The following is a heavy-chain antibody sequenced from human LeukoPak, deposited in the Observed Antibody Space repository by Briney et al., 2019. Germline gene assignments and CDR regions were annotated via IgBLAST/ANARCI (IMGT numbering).Heavy chain of an antibody. Sequence: PGGSLRLSCAASGFTVSSNYMSWVRQAPGKGLEWVSVIYSGGSTYYADSVKGRFTISRDNSKNTVYLQMNSLRVEDTAVYYCAREVDNWFDAWGQGTQVTVSS. CDR1: GFTVSSNY. CDR2: IYSGGST. CDR3: AREVDNWFDA. V-gene: IGHV3-53*01. D-gene: IGHD5-12*01. J-gene: IGHJ5*02.